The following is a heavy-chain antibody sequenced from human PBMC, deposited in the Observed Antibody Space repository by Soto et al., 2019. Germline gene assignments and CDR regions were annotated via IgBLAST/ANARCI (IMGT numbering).Heavy chain of an antibody. V-gene: IGHV4-59*01. CDR2: IYYSGST. J-gene: IGHJ6*02. CDR1: GGSISSYY. CDR3: AREASPGDYDFWSGGYYYYGMDV. Sequence: TSETLSLTCTVSGGSISSYYWSWIRQPPGKGLEWIGYIYYSGSTNYNPSLKSRVTISVDTSKNQFSLKLSSVTAADTAVYYCAREASPGDYDFWSGGYYYYGMDVWGQGTTVTVSS. D-gene: IGHD3-3*01.